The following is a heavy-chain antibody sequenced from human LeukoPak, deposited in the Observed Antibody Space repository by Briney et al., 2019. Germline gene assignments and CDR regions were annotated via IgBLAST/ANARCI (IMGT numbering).Heavy chain of an antibody. V-gene: IGHV3-30-3*01. CDR3: AGDPAALDY. CDR2: ISYDGSNK. CDR1: GFTFSSYA. Sequence: PGGSLRLSCAASGFTFSSYAMHWVRQAPGKGLEWVAVISYDGSNKYYADSVKGRFTISRDNSKNTLYLQMNSLRAEDTAVYYCAGDPAALDYWGQGTLVTVSS. D-gene: IGHD2-2*01. J-gene: IGHJ4*02.